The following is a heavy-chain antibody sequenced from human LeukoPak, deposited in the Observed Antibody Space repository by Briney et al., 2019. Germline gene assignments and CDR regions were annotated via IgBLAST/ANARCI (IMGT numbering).Heavy chain of an antibody. CDR2: ISDSGGDK. J-gene: IGHJ4*02. CDR1: GSTFSRYG. D-gene: IGHD3-10*01. CDR3: ARDGGSESYAFDY. V-gene: IGHV3-30*02. Sequence: GGSLRLSCAASGSTFSRYGFHWVRRAPGKGLEWVAFISDSGGDKWYADSVKGRLTISRDKSKNTVNLQMSSLRVEDTALYYCARDGGSESYAFDYWGQGTQVTVSS.